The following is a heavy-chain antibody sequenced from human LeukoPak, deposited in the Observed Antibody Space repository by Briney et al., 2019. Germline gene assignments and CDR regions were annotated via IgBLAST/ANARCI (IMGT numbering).Heavy chain of an antibody. Sequence: ASVKVSCKASGYTFSTYAISWVRQAPGQGLEWMGRISVYSGDAKYPQKFQGRVTMSTDTSTGTAYMELRSLTSDDTALYYCARYAQDTNGWYYFDYWGQGTLVTVSS. CDR2: ISVYSGDA. CDR3: ARYAQDTNGWYYFDY. CDR1: GYTFSTYA. D-gene: IGHD6-19*01. V-gene: IGHV1-18*01. J-gene: IGHJ4*02.